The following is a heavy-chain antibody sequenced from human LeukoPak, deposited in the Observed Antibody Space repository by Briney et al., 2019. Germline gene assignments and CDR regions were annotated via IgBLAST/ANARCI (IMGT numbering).Heavy chain of an antibody. Sequence: SETLSLTCAVYGGSFSGYYWSWIRQPPGKGLEWIGEINHSGSTNYNPSLKSRVTISVDTSKNQFSLKLSSVTAADTAVYYCARARSLFDFWSCYYQYYFDYWGQGTLVTVSS. CDR2: INHSGST. CDR1: GGSFSGYY. D-gene: IGHD3-3*01. V-gene: IGHV4-34*01. J-gene: IGHJ4*02. CDR3: ARARSLFDFWSCYYQYYFDY.